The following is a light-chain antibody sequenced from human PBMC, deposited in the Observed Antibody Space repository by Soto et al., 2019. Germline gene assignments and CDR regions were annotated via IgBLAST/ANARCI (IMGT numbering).Light chain of an antibody. CDR1: SSNIGAGYD. CDR3: QSYDSSLSGLYV. Sequence: QSVLTQPHSVSGAPGQRVTISCTGSSSNIGAGYDVHWYQQLPGTAPKLLIYGNSNRPSGVPDRFSGSKSGTSASLAITGLQAEDEADYYCQSYDSSLSGLYVFGTGTK. CDR2: GNS. J-gene: IGLJ1*01. V-gene: IGLV1-40*01.